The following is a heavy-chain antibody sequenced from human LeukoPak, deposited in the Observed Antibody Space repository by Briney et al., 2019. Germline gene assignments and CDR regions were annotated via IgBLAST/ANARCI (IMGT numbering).Heavy chain of an antibody. CDR3: AKGGGLWFGGLFSRYVDF. CDR1: GFSFSTYG. V-gene: IGHV3-23*01. Sequence: PGGSLRLSCVGSGFSFSTYGMTWVRQAPGKGLEWVSSVSSSGETTYYADSGKGRFTISRDNSKSTLYLPINSLRAEDTALDYFAKGGGLWFGGLFSRYVDFWGQGALVSVSS. CDR2: VSSSGETT. J-gene: IGHJ4*02. D-gene: IGHD3-10*01.